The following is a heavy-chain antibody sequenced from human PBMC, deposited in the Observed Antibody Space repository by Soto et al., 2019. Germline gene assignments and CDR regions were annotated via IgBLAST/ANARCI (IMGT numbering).Heavy chain of an antibody. J-gene: IGHJ4*02. Sequence: SVKVSCKASGGTFSSYTISWVRQAPGQGLEWMGRIIPILGIANYAQKFQGRVTITADKSTSTAYMELSSLRSEDTAVYYCARGSISSWYSNFDYWGQGTLVTVSS. CDR1: GGTFSSYT. CDR3: ARGSISSWYSNFDY. V-gene: IGHV1-69*02. CDR2: IIPILGIA. D-gene: IGHD6-13*01.